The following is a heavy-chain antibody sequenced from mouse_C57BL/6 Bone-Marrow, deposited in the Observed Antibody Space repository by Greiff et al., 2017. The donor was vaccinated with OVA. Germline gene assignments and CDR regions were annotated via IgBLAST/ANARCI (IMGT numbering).Heavy chain of an antibody. J-gene: IGHJ3*01. V-gene: IGHV5-6*02. CDR2: ISSGGSYT. CDR1: GFTFSSYG. Sequence: DVKLVESGGDLVKPGGSLKLSCAASGFTFSSYGMSWVRQTPDKRLEWVATISSGGSYTYYPDSVKGRFTISRDNAKNTLYLQMSSLKSEDTAMYYCARLGRDWGQGTLVTVSA. CDR3: ARLGRD. D-gene: IGHD4-1*01.